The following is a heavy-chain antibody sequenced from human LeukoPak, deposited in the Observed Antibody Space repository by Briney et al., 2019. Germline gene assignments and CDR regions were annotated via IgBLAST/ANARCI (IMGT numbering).Heavy chain of an antibody. J-gene: IGHJ4*01. CDR1: GGSISSYY. CDR2: ISYSGIT. Sequence: NPSETLSLTCTVSGGSISSYYWSWIRQPPGKGLEWIGHISYSGITNYNPSLKSRVTISADTSKNQFSLKLSSVTAADTAVYYCARRGDYWGHGTLVTVSS. CDR3: ARRGDY. V-gene: IGHV4-59*08.